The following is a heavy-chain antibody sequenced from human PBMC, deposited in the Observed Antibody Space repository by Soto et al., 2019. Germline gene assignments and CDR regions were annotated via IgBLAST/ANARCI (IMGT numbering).Heavy chain of an antibody. V-gene: IGHV3-33*01. D-gene: IGHD3-22*01. CDR3: ARDSDYYDSSGFLDY. J-gene: IGHJ4*02. CDR1: GFTFSSYG. Sequence: GGSLRLSCAASGFTFSSYGMHWVRQAPGKGLEWVAVIWYDGSNKYYADSVKGRFTISRDNSKNTLYLQMNSLRAEDTAVYYCARDSDYYDSSGFLDYWGQGTLVTVTS. CDR2: IWYDGSNK.